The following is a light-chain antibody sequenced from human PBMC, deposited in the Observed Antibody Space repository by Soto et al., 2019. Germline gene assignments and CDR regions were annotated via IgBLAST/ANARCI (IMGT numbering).Light chain of an antibody. V-gene: IGKV1-9*01. CDR1: QDMSTY. CDR3: QQLHSYPIT. J-gene: IGKJ5*01. CDR2: GAS. Sequence: DIQLTQSPFFLSASGGDQVPISCRRGQDMSTYEAWCHQKPGEAPNHLIYGASTWRSGVPSRFSGSESGAVFTLTISSLQPEDFATSYYQQLHSYPITFGQGTRLEI.